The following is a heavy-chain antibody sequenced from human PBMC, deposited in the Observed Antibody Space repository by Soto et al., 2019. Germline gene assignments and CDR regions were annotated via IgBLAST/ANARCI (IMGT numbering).Heavy chain of an antibody. Sequence: SETLSLTCAVYGGSFSGYYWSWIRQPPGKGLEWIGEINHSGSTNYNPSLKSRVNKSVDTSKNQISLKQSSMTAADTAVYFCARGGIITMVRGVPLRAFDIWGQGTMVT. J-gene: IGHJ3*02. CDR1: GGSFSGYY. CDR3: ARGGIITMVRGVPLRAFDI. V-gene: IGHV4-34*01. CDR2: INHSGST. D-gene: IGHD3-10*01.